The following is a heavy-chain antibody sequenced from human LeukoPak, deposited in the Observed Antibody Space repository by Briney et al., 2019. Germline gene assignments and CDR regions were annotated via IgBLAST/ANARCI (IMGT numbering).Heavy chain of an antibody. D-gene: IGHD1-26*01. V-gene: IGHV3-33*01. CDR2: IWYDGSNK. CDR1: GFTFSSYG. CDR3: ARGRWELLSPFDY. Sequence: AGGSLRLSCAASGFTFSSYGMHWVRQAPGKGLEWVAVIWYDGSNKYYADSVKGRFTISRDNSKNTLYLQMNSLRAEDTAVYYCARGRWELLSPFDYWGQGTLVTVSS. J-gene: IGHJ4*02.